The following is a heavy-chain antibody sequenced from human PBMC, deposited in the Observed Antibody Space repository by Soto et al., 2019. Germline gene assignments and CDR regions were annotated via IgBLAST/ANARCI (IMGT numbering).Heavy chain of an antibody. CDR2: IKSKTDVGTT. CDR1: GFTFSNAW. D-gene: IGHD2-2*01. J-gene: IGHJ6*02. CDR3: TTVGYCSSTSCPPAPYYSYGMDV. V-gene: IGHV3-15*01. Sequence: GGSLRLSCAASGFTFSNAWMSWVRQAPGKGLEWVGRIKSKTDVGTTDYAAPVKGRFTISRDDSKNTLYLQMNSLKTEDTAVYYCTTVGYCSSTSCPPAPYYSYGMDVGAQGTTVTVSS.